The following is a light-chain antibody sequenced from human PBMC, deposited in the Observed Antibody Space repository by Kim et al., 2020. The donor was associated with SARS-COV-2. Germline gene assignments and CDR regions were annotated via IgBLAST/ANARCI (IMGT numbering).Light chain of an antibody. J-gene: IGLJ2*01. Sequence: SYELTQPPSVSVSPGQTASITCSGDRLGDKYACWYQQKPGQSPVLVIYQDTKRPSGIPERFSGSNSGNTATLTISGTQAMDEADYYCQAWDSSIVRVFGGGPQLTVL. CDR2: QDT. CDR1: RLGDKY. CDR3: QAWDSSIVRV. V-gene: IGLV3-1*01.